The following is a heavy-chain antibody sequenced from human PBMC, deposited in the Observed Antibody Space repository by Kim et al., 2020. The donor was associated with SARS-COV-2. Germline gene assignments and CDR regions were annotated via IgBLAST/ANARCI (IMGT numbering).Heavy chain of an antibody. CDR2: GNT. D-gene: IGHD3-22*01. V-gene: IGHV4-34*01. Sequence: GNTTSNPSLKSRLTISVDTSKKQISLKVFSVTSADTAVYYCARTYYGFDYWGQGTLVTVSS. J-gene: IGHJ4*02. CDR3: ARTYYGFDY.